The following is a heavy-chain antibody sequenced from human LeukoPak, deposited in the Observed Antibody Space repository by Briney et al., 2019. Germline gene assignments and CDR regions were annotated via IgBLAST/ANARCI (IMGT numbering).Heavy chain of an antibody. CDR2: IYSGGST. CDR1: GFTVSSNY. Sequence: PGGSLRLSCAASGFTVSSNYMSWVRQAPGKGLEWVSMIYSGGSTYYADSVKGRFTISRDNSKHTLYLQMNSLRAEDTAVYYCTTAGHYYGSGSYYNRAAFDIWGQGTMVTVSS. J-gene: IGHJ3*02. V-gene: IGHV3-53*01. CDR3: TTAGHYYGSGSYYNRAAFDI. D-gene: IGHD3-10*01.